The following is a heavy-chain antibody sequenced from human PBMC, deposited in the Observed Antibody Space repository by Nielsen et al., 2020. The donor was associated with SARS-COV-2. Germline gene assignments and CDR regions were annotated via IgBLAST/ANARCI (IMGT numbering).Heavy chain of an antibody. CDR3: AGTLIPPGY. CDR2: ISYDGSNK. J-gene: IGHJ4*02. CDR1: GFTFSSYA. D-gene: IGHD3-10*01. V-gene: IGHV3-30*14. Sequence: GGSLRLSCAASGFTFSSYAMHWVRQAPGKGLEWVAVISYDGSNKYYADSVKGRFTISRHNSKNTLYLQMNSLRAEDTAVYYCAGTLIPPGYWGQRTLVTVSS.